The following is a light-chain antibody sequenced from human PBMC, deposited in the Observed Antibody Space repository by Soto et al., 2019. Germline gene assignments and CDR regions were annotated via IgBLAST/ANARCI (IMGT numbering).Light chain of an antibody. Sequence: EIVLTQSPGTPSLSPGEKAPPSCRARQSVSSSYLAWYQQKPGQAPRLLIYGASSRATGIPDRFSGSGSGTDFTLTISRLEPEDFAVYYCKQYGSSPPTFGGGTKVDIK. CDR3: KQYGSSPPT. J-gene: IGKJ4*01. V-gene: IGKV3-20*01. CDR2: GAS. CDR1: QSVSSSY.